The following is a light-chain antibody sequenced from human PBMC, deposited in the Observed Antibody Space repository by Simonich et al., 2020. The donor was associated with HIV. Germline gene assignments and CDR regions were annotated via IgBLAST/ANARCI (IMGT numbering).Light chain of an antibody. CDR3: QQYYSTPFT. V-gene: IGKV4-1*01. CDR1: QSLLHSNGYNY. Sequence: VMTQSPLSLPVAPGEPASISCRTSQSLLHSNGYNYLDWYLQKPGQPPKLLIYWASTRESGVPDRFSGSGSGADFTLTISSLQAEDVAVYYCQQYYSTPFTFGPGTKVDIK. J-gene: IGKJ3*01. CDR2: WAS.